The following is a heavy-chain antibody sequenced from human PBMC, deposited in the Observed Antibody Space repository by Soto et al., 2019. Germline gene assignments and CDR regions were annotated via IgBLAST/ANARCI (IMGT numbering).Heavy chain of an antibody. Sequence: QVQLVQSGAEVKKPGSSVKVSCKASGGTFSSHVISWVRQAPGQGLEWMGCIIPIFGTTNYAQKFQGRVAIAADKSTSTAYIELSSLRSEDTAMYYCARGPLIGVLVTAILDSWGQGTLVTVSS. V-gene: IGHV1-69*06. D-gene: IGHD2-21*02. CDR1: GGTFSSHV. CDR2: IIPIFGTT. CDR3: ARGPLIGVLVTAILDS. J-gene: IGHJ4*02.